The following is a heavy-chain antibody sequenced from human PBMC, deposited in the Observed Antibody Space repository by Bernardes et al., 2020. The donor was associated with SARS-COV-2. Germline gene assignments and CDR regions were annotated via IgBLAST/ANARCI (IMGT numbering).Heavy chain of an antibody. CDR1: GGSLTDYY. J-gene: IGHJ6*02. CDR3: ALPPSNYDRYGMDV. V-gene: IGHV4-34*01. D-gene: IGHD3-22*01. Sequence: SETLSLTCAVYGGSLTDYYWTWIRQPPGKPLEWIGDVDHRGSGNYNASLKSRVTMSLDKSKSQFSLRLASVTAADTAMYYCALPPSNYDRYGMDVWGQGTTVTVSS. CDR2: VDHRGSG.